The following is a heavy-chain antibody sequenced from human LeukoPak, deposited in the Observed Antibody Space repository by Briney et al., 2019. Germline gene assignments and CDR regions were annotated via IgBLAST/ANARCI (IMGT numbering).Heavy chain of an antibody. CDR2: ISSSSSYI. D-gene: IGHD1-26*01. V-gene: IGHV3-21*01. CDR3: AREGGSYWVY. Sequence: PGGSLRLSCAASGFTFSSYSMNWVGQAPGKGLEGVSSISSSSSYIYYADSVKGRFTISRDNAKNSLYLQMNSLRAEDTAVYYCAREGGSYWVYWGQGTLVTVSS. J-gene: IGHJ4*02. CDR1: GFTFSSYS.